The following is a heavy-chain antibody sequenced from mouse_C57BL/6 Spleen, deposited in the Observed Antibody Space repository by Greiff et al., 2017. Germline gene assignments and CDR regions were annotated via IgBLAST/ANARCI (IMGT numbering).Heavy chain of an antibody. Sequence: QVQLKESGTELVKPGASVKLSCKASGYTFTSYWMHWVKQRPGQGLEWIGNINPSNGGTNYNEKFKSKATLTVDKSSSTAYMQLSSLTSEDSAVYYCAGMGLPYAMDYWGQGTSVTVSS. V-gene: IGHV1-53*01. J-gene: IGHJ4*01. D-gene: IGHD2-4*01. CDR2: INPSNGGT. CDR1: GYTFTSYW. CDR3: AGMGLPYAMDY.